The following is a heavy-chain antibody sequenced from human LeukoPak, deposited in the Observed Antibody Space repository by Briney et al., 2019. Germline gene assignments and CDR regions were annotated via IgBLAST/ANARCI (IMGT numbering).Heavy chain of an antibody. V-gene: IGHV4-34*01. Sequence: PSETLSLTCAVYGGSFSGYYWSWIRQPPGKGLEWIGEINHSGSTNYNPSLKSRVTISVDTSKNQFSLKLSSVTAADTAVYYCARSKKLKGAGSYYVFGGVSAYNWFDPWGQGTLVTVSS. CDR1: GGSFSGYY. CDR2: INHSGST. CDR3: ARSKKLKGAGSYYVFGGVSAYNWFDP. D-gene: IGHD1-26*01. J-gene: IGHJ5*02.